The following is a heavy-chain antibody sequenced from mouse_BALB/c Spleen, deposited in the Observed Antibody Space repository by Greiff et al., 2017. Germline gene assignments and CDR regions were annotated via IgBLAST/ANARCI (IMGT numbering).Heavy chain of an antibody. CDR3: ASGGITTRGYYAMDY. Sequence: DVKLVESGGGLVKPGGSLKLSCAASGFTFSDYYMYWVRQTPEKRLEWVATISDGGSYTYYPDSVKGRFTISRDNAKNNLYLQMSSLKSEDTAMYYCASGGITTRGYYAMDYWGQGTSVTVSS. D-gene: IGHD2-4*01. J-gene: IGHJ4*01. CDR1: GFTFSDYY. CDR2: ISDGGSYT. V-gene: IGHV5-4*02.